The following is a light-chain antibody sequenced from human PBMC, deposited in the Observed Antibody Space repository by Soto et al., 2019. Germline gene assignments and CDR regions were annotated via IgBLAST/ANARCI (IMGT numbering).Light chain of an antibody. Sequence: EIVMTQSPATLSVSPGESATLSCRASQSVSRKLVWYQQKPGQAPRLLIYGASTRATGIPERFSGSGSGTEFTLTISSLQSEDFAVYYCQQRRNWPPLTFGGGTKVEIK. J-gene: IGKJ4*01. CDR3: QQRRNWPPLT. CDR2: GAS. V-gene: IGKV3D-15*01. CDR1: QSVSRK.